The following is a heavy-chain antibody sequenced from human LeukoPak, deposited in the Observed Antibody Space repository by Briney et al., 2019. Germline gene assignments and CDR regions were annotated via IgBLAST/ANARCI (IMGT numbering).Heavy chain of an antibody. Sequence: GGSLRLSCAASGFTVSSSYMSWVRQAPGKGLEWVSGINWNGGSTGYADSVKGRFTISRDNSENTLYLQMNSLRAEDTAVYYCARDLEGGYQLLKYWGQGTLVTVSS. CDR2: INWNGGST. CDR1: GFTVSSSY. J-gene: IGHJ4*02. D-gene: IGHD2-2*01. V-gene: IGHV3-66*01. CDR3: ARDLEGGYQLLKY.